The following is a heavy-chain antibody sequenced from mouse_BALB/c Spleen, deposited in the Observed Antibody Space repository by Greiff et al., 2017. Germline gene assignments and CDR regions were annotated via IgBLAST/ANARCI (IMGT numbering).Heavy chain of an antibody. CDR2: INPSSGYT. CDR1: GYTFTSYT. D-gene: IGHD2-2*01. Sequence: VQLQESGAELARPGASVKMSCKASGYTFTSYTMHWVKQRPGQGLEWIGYINPSSGYTNYNQKFKDKATLTADKSSSTAYMQLSSLTSEDSAVYYCARWDGYARFAYWGQGTLVTVSA. CDR3: ARWDGYARFAY. J-gene: IGHJ3*01. V-gene: IGHV1-4*01.